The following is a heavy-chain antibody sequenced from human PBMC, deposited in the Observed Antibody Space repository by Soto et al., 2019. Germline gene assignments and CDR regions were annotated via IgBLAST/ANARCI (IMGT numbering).Heavy chain of an antibody. CDR3: VRDNNWYYDY. CDR2: IGPDGSNM. V-gene: IGHV3-74*01. Sequence: GGSLRLSCAASGFIFSSHWMHWVRQAPGKGLVWVSHIGPDGSNMRDADSVQGRFTISRDNARNTLYLQMNSLRDEDTAVYYCVRDNNWYYDYWGQGILVTVSS. CDR1: GFIFSSHW. J-gene: IGHJ4*02. D-gene: IGHD1-1*01.